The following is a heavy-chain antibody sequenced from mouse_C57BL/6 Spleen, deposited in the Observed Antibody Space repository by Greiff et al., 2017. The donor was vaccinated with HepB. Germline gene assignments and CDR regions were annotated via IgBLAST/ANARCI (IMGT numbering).Heavy chain of an antibody. Sequence: QVQLQQPGAELVKPGASVKMSCKASGYTFTSYWITWVKQRPGQGLEWIGDIYPGSGSTNYNEKFKSKATLTVDTSSSTAYMQLSSLTSEDSAVYSCVSYYDGSSYVNFDYWGQGTTLTVSS. D-gene: IGHD1-1*01. V-gene: IGHV1-55*01. CDR1: GYTFTSYW. J-gene: IGHJ2*01. CDR2: IYPGSGST. CDR3: VSYYDGSSYVNFDY.